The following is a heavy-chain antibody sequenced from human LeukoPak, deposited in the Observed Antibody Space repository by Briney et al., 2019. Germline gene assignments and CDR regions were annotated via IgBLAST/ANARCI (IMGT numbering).Heavy chain of an antibody. CDR3: ARDRVRYYYYYGMDV. J-gene: IGHJ6*02. CDR1: GFTFSSYE. D-gene: IGHD1-1*01. CDR2: TSSSGSTI. V-gene: IGHV3-48*03. Sequence: GGSLRLSCAASGFTFSSYEMNWVRQAPGKGLEWVSYTSSSGSTIYYADSVKGRFTISRDNAKNSLYLQMNSLRAEDTAVYYCARDRVRYYYYYGMDVWGQGTTVTVSS.